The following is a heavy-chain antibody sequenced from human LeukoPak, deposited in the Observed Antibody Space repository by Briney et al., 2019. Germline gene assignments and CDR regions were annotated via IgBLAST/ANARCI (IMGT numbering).Heavy chain of an antibody. V-gene: IGHV4-31*03. D-gene: IGHD2-2*01. Sequence: SETLSLTCTVSGDSISSSSYYWAWIRQPPGKGREWIGYIYYSGSTYYNPSLKSRVTISVDTSKNQFSLKLSSVTAADTAVYYCARSCSSTSCYVGFDYWGQGTLVTVSS. CDR2: IYYSGST. CDR1: GDSISSSSYY. J-gene: IGHJ4*02. CDR3: ARSCSSTSCYVGFDY.